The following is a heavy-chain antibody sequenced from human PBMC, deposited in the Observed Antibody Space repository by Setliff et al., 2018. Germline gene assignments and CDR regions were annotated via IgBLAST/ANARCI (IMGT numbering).Heavy chain of an antibody. D-gene: IGHD1-26*01. J-gene: IGHJ6*03. V-gene: IGHV1-2*02. CDR3: AREGGLQGATSYYYFYNYINV. CDR1: GYTFTGYF. Sequence: VASVKVSCKTSGYTFTGYFIHWVRQAPRQGLEWLGWINPKSGVTSYAQSFQGRIAMTRDTSINTVYMELNSLTSDDAAVYFCAREGGLQGATSYYYFYNYINVWGKGTKVTVS. CDR2: INPKSGVT.